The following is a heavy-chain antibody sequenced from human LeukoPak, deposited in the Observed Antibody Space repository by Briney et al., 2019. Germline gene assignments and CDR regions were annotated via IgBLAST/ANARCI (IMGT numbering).Heavy chain of an antibody. D-gene: IGHD2/OR15-2a*01. CDR3: ARVRRIFSTHYFDY. Sequence: SVKVSCKASGGTFSSYAISWVRQAPGQGLEWMGRIIPIFCTANYAQKFQGRVTITTDESTSTAYMELSSLRSEDTAVYYCARVRRIFSTHYFDYWGQGTLVTVSS. J-gene: IGHJ4*02. CDR1: GGTFSSYA. V-gene: IGHV1-69*05. CDR2: IIPIFCTA.